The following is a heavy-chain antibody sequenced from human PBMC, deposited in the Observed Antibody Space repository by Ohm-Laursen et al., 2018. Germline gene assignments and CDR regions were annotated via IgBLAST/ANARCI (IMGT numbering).Heavy chain of an antibody. D-gene: IGHD6-6*01. V-gene: IGHV3-9*01. CDR1: GFTFDDYA. CDR2: ISRNSDSI. Sequence: SLRLSCSASGFTFDDYAMHWVRQAPGKGLEWVSGISRNSDSIGYADSVKGRFTISRDNAKNSLYLQMNSLRAEDTALYYCAKDSYSSSSYYYGMDVWGQGTTVTVSS. CDR3: AKDSYSSSSYYYGMDV. J-gene: IGHJ6*02.